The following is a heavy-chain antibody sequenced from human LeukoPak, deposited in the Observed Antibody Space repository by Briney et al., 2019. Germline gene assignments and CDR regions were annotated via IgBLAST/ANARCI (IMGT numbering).Heavy chain of an antibody. CDR3: ARGPQGPLRYFDWLSKGYFDY. J-gene: IGHJ4*02. D-gene: IGHD3-9*01. CDR2: INPSGGST. CDR1: GYTFTSYY. Sequence: ASVKVSCKASGYTFTSYYMHWVQQAPGQGLEWMGIINPSGGSTSYAQKFQGRVTMTRDMSTSTVYMELSSLRSEDTAVYYCARGPQGPLRYFDWLSKGYFDYWGQGTLVTVFS. V-gene: IGHV1-46*01.